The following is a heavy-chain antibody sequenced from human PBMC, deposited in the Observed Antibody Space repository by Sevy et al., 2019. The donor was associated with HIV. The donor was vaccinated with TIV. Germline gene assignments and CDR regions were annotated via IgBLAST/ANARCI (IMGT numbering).Heavy chain of an antibody. CDR2: INWDGSVT. D-gene: IGHD3-9*01. V-gene: IGHV3-43D*04. Sequence: GGSLRLSCAASGFTFDDYAMHWVRQSPGKGLEWVSVINWDGSVTYYADFAKGRFTVSRDNSYNSLSLQMNSLRHDDSGFYYCAKSAVLAGYQPHFDYWGQGTRVTVSS. CDR1: GFTFDDYA. J-gene: IGHJ4*02. CDR3: AKSAVLAGYQPHFDY.